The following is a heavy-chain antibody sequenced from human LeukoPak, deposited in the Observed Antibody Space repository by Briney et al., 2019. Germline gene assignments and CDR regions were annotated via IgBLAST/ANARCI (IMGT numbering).Heavy chain of an antibody. V-gene: IGHV4-34*01. D-gene: IGHD6-13*01. Sequence: SETLSLTCAVYGGSFSGYYWSWIRQPPGKGLEWIGEINHSGSTNYNPSLKSRATISVDTSKNQFSLKLSSVTAADTAVYYCARRPGRMAAARRGINWFEPWGQGTLVTVSS. CDR1: GGSFSGYY. CDR2: INHSGST. CDR3: ARRPGRMAAARRGINWFEP. J-gene: IGHJ5*02.